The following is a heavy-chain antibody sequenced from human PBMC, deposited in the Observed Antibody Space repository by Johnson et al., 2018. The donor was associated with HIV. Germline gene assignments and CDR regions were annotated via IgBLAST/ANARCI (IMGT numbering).Heavy chain of an antibody. Sequence: VQLVESGGGLVQPGGSLRLSCVGSGFTFSSYWMHWVRQAPGKGLVWVSRINNDGSNKYYLDSVKGRFTISRDNSKNRLYLQMNSLRAEDTAVYYCAKDVKEWSPAFDIWGQGTVVTVSS. J-gene: IGHJ3*02. CDR3: AKDVKEWSPAFDI. CDR1: GFTFSSYW. CDR2: INNDGSNK. V-gene: IGHV3-74*01. D-gene: IGHD3-3*01.